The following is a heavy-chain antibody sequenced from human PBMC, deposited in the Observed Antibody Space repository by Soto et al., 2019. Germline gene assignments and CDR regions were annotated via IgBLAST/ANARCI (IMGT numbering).Heavy chain of an antibody. V-gene: IGHV4-59*01. J-gene: IGHJ6*03. CDR3: ALFYDYYMDV. CDR2: INYSGST. Sequence: SETLSLTCTVSGGSISSYYWSWIRQPPGKGLEWIGYINYSGSTNYNPSLKSRVTISVDTSKNQFSLELSSVTAADTAVYYCALFYDYYMDVWGKGTTVTVSS. CDR1: GGSISSYY.